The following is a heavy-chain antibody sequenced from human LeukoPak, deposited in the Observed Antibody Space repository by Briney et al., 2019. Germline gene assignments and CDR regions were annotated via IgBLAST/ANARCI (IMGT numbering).Heavy chain of an antibody. CDR2: MYYSGST. CDR1: GGSISSYY. V-gene: IGHV4-59*12. Sequence: PSETLSLTCTVSGGSISSYYWSWIRQPPGKGLEWIGYMYYSGSTNYNPSLKSRVTISVDTSKNQFSLQLNSVTPEDTAVYYCARGADNELDYWGQGTLVTVSS. CDR3: ARGADNELDY. D-gene: IGHD1-1*01. J-gene: IGHJ4*02.